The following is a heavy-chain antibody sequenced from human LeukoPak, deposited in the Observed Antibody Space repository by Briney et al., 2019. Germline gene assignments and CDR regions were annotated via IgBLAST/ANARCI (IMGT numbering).Heavy chain of an antibody. D-gene: IGHD3-22*01. V-gene: IGHV1-69*05. CDR1: GGTFSSYA. Sequence: SVKVSCKASGGTFSSYAISWVRQAPGQGLEWMGRIIPIFGTANYAQKFQGRVTITTYESTSTAYMELSSLRSEDTAVYDCAAYDSSGPGLFEAAAFDIWGQGTMVTVSS. J-gene: IGHJ3*02. CDR3: AAYDSSGPGLFEAAAFDI. CDR2: IIPIFGTA.